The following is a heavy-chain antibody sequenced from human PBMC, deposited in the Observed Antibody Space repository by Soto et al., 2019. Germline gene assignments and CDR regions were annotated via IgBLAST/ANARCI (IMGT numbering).Heavy chain of an antibody. Sequence: PSETLSLTCAVSGGSISGANWRSWVRQSPGKGLEWIGEIYHGGSTNYNPSLRSRVTISVDKSKNHFSLRLSSVTAADTAVYYCARGYYEMLTGNYKESYYHDMDVWGQGTTVTVSS. CDR2: IYHGGST. CDR1: GGSISGANW. D-gene: IGHD3-9*01. V-gene: IGHV4-4*02. J-gene: IGHJ6*02. CDR3: ARGYYEMLTGNYKESYYHDMDV.